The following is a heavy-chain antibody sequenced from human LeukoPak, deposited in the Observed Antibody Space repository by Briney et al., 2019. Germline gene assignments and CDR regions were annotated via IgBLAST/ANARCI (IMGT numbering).Heavy chain of an antibody. D-gene: IGHD4-17*01. CDR2: IYPGDSDT. J-gene: IGHJ5*02. Sequence: GESLKISCKGSGYSLTSYWIGWVRQMPGKGLEWMGIIYPGDSDTRYSPSFQGQVTISADKSITTAYLHWSSLKASDTAMYYCAREEHDYGGNSIGISWGQGTLVTVSS. CDR1: GYSLTSYW. V-gene: IGHV5-51*01. CDR3: AREEHDYGGNSIGIS.